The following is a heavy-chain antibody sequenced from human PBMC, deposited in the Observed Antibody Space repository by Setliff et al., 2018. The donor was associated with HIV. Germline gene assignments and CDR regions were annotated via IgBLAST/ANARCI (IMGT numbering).Heavy chain of an antibody. CDR1: GFSLATDGVA. Sequence: SGPTLVNPTQTLTLTCDFSGFSLATDGVAVGWIRQPPGKGPEWLALIYWDGDKRYNPSLKDRLTITKATSNNHVVLMMSNMDPADTATHYCTHVNNCRSVYFASWGQGTLVTVSS. CDR3: THVNNCRSVYFAS. J-gene: IGHJ4*02. D-gene: IGHD1-1*01. CDR2: IYWDGDK. V-gene: IGHV2-5*02.